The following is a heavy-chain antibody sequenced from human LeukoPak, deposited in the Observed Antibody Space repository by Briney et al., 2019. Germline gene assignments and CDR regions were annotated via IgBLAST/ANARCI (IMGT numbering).Heavy chain of an antibody. Sequence: SETLSLTCAVYGGSFSGYYWSWIRQPPGKGLEWIGEINHSGSTNYNPSLKGRVTISVDTSKNQFSLKLSSVTAADTAVYYCARGRGYYYYGMDVWGQGTTVTVSS. CDR2: INHSGST. J-gene: IGHJ6*02. D-gene: IGHD3-10*01. CDR1: GGSFSGYY. CDR3: ARGRGYYYYGMDV. V-gene: IGHV4-34*01.